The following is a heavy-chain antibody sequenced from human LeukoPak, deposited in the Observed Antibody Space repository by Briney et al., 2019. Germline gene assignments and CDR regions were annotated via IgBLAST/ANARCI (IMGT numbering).Heavy chain of an antibody. CDR1: GGSISSYY. Sequence: SETLSLTCTVSGGSISSYYWSWLRQPPGKGLEWIGYIYYSGSTNYNPSLKSRVTISVDTSKNQFSLKLSSVTAADTAVYYCARGPPAYYYYMDVWGKGTTVTVSS. CDR2: IYYSGST. J-gene: IGHJ6*03. CDR3: ARGPPAYYYYMDV. V-gene: IGHV4-59*01.